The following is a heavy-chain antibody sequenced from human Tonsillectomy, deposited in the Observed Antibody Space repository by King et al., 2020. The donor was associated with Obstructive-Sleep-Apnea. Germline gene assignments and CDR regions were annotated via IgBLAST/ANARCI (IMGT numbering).Heavy chain of an antibody. CDR1: GYSISDGYF. V-gene: IGHV4-38-2*02. J-gene: IGHJ1*01. D-gene: IGHD3-10*01. Sequence: QLQESGPGLVKPSETLSLSCTVSGYSISDGYFCVWFRQSPGKGLEWIGSIYFSGSNNYNPAFKSRVTISIDISRNQLSLSLRSATTADTAIYYCARGPLEFRAEFFQAWGQGTHVTVSS. CDR3: ARGPLEFRAEFFQA. CDR2: IYFSGSN.